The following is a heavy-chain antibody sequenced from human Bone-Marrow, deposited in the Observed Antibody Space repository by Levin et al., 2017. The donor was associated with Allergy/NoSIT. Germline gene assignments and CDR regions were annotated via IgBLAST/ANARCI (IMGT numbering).Heavy chain of an antibody. CDR1: GASISSDDDY. D-gene: IGHD6-19*01. J-gene: IGHJ1*01. V-gene: IGHV4-31*03. CDR2: IYYSGTT. CDR3: ARTRPVAGFQYFQL. Sequence: SETLSLTCSVSGASISSDDDYWTWIRQHPGKGLEWIGYIYYSGTTYFNPSLESRVTMSMDTSNNQFSLRLSSVTAADTAVYYCARTRPVAGFQYFQLWGQGTLVTVSS.